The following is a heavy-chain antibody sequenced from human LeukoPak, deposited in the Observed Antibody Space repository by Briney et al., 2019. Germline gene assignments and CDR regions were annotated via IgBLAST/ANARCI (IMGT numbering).Heavy chain of an antibody. CDR2: IFSRGNT. J-gene: IGHJ4*02. D-gene: IGHD3-10*01. CDR3: ARRGDV. CDR1: GDSIFNSNSY. V-gene: IGHV4-61*09. Sequence: SETLSLTCSVSGDSIFNSNSYWSWMRQPAGKGLEWIGHIFSRGNTNYNPSLKSRVTISVDMSKNQFSLILSSVTAADTAVYYCARRGDVWGQGTLVTVSS.